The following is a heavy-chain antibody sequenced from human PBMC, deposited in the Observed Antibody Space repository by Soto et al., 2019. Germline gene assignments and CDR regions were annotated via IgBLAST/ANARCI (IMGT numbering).Heavy chain of an antibody. V-gene: IGHV3-7*05. Sequence: EVQLVESGGGLVQPGGSLTLSCAASEFAFSSYWMPWVGQAPGKGREWVANIRKDGSQRSYLDSVRGRFTISRDNSKNSLYLQMNSLRAEDTALYFCARDVSPGSSGLYFDAFDIWGQGTMVTVSS. CDR3: ARDVSPGSSGLYFDAFDI. J-gene: IGHJ3*02. CDR1: EFAFSSYW. CDR2: IRKDGSQR. D-gene: IGHD6-25*01.